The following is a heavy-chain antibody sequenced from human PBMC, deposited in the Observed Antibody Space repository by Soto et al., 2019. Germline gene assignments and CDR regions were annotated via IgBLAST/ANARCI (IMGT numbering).Heavy chain of an antibody. CDR3: ARGMNVDTNFFAY. V-gene: IGHV4-31*03. CDR2: IYYSGST. Sequence: SETLSLTCTVSGGSISSGGYYWSWIRQHPGKGLEWIGYIYYSGSTYYNPSLKSRVTISVDTSKNQFSLKLSSVTAADTAVYYCARGMNVDTNFFAYWGQGTLVTVSS. CDR1: GGSISSGGYY. J-gene: IGHJ4*02. D-gene: IGHD5-18*01.